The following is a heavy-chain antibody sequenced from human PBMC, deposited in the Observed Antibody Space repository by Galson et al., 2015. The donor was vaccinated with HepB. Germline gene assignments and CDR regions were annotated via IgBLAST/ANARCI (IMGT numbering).Heavy chain of an antibody. Sequence: ETLSLTCTVSGGSISSYYWSWIRQPPGKGLEWIGYIYYSGSTNYNPSLKSRVTISVDTSKNQFSLKLSSVTAADTAVYYCAQGYSGYDGWFDPWGQGTLVTVSS. V-gene: IGHV4-59*01. CDR1: GGSISSYY. J-gene: IGHJ5*02. D-gene: IGHD5-12*01. CDR2: IYYSGST. CDR3: AQGYSGYDGWFDP.